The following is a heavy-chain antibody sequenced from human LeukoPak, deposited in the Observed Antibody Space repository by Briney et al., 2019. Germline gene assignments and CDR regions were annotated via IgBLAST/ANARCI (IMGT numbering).Heavy chain of an antibody. CDR3: ARVTHTGYSSGWYFDY. CDR2: IYYSGST. Sequence: SETLSLTCTVSGGSISSYYWSWIRQPPGKGLEWIGYIYYSGSTNYNPSLKSRVTISVDTSKNQFSLKLSSVTAADTAVYYCARVTHTGYSSGWYFDYWGQGTLVTVSS. D-gene: IGHD6-19*01. J-gene: IGHJ4*02. V-gene: IGHV4-59*01. CDR1: GGSISSYY.